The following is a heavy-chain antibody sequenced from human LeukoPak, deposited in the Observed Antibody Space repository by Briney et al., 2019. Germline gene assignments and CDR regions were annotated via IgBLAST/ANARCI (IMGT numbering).Heavy chain of an antibody. V-gene: IGHV4-39*01. CDR3: ARQESGSRKLRY. CDR1: GGSISSSSYY. CDR2: IYYSGST. Sequence: PSETLSLTCTVSGGSISSSSYYWGWIRQPPGKGLEWIGSIYYSGSTYYNPSLKSRVTISVDTSKNQFSLKLSSVTAADTAVYYCARQESGSRKLRYWGQGTLVTVSS. D-gene: IGHD1-26*01. J-gene: IGHJ4*02.